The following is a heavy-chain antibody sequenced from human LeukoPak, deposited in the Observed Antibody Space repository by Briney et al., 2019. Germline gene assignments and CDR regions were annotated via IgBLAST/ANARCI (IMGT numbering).Heavy chain of an antibody. V-gene: IGHV4-59*08. D-gene: IGHD3-16*01. CDR3: AGSRRGGPRWFDP. Sequence: SETLSLTCTVSGGPISSYYWSWIRQPPGKGLEWIGYIYYSGSTNYNPSLKSRVTISVDTSKNQFSLKLSSVTAADTAVYYCAGSRRGGPRWFDPWGQGTLVTVSS. CDR2: IYYSGST. CDR1: GGPISSYY. J-gene: IGHJ5*02.